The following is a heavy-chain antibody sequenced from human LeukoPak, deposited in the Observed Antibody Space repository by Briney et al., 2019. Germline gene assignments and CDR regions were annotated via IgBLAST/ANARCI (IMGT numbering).Heavy chain of an antibody. Sequence: GGSLRLSCAASGFTFDDYGMSWVRQAPGKGLEWVSGINWNGGSTGYADSVKGRFTISRDNAKNSLYLQMNSLRAEDTAVYYCAKGHLDTAMVFWVGDYFDYWGQGTLVTVSS. CDR2: INWNGGST. J-gene: IGHJ4*02. CDR1: GFTFDDYG. D-gene: IGHD5-18*01. V-gene: IGHV3-20*04. CDR3: AKGHLDTAMVFWVGDYFDY.